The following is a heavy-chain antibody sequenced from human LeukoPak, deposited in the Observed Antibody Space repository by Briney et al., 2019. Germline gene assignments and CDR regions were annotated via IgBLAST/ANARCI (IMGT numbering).Heavy chain of an antibody. CDR2: IYYSGST. CDR1: GGSISSSSYY. CDR3: ARGKNYYDSSGYPG. Sequence: SETLSLTCTVSGGSISSSSYYWGWIRQPPGKGLEWIGSIYYSGSTYYNPSLKSRVTISVDTSKNQFSLKLSSVTAADTAVYYCARGKNYYDSSGYPGWGQGTLVTVSS. D-gene: IGHD3-22*01. V-gene: IGHV4-39*07. J-gene: IGHJ4*02.